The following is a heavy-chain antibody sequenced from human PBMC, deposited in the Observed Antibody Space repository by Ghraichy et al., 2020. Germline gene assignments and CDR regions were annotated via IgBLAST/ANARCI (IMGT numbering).Heavy chain of an antibody. D-gene: IGHD3-22*01. CDR3: VKDDSGYSLFDS. Sequence: SETLSLTCAVSGGSISSDGFYWTWIRQHPEKGLEWIGHIYKNGNTYYNPSLKSRITISVDVTKNQFSLKLSSVTAADTAVYYCVKDDSGYSLFDSWGQGTLVTVSS. V-gene: IGHV4-31*11. CDR1: GGSISSDGFY. CDR2: IYKNGNT. J-gene: IGHJ4*02.